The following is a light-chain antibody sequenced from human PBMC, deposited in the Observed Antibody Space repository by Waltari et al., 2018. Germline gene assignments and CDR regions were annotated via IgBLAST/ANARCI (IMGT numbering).Light chain of an antibody. Sequence: DIQMTQSPSTLSASVGDGVTIICRASQRLSSYLAWYQQKPGKAPKLLIYKTSSLETGVPSSFSGTGSGTEFTLTISSLQPDDIATYYCQQYNSYPFTFGPGTKVDIK. CDR1: QRLSSY. CDR2: KTS. V-gene: IGKV1-5*03. CDR3: QQYNSYPFT. J-gene: IGKJ3*01.